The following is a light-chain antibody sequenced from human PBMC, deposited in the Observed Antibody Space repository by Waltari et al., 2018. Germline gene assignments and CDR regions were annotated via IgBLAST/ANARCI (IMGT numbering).Light chain of an antibody. CDR2: DAS. CDR3: QQRSNWPLT. V-gene: IGKV3-11*01. Sequence: EIVFTQAPATLSLSQGERATPSCRASQSVSNDLDWYQQKPGQAPRLLIYDASNWSTVIPARVSGSGSGTDFTLTINSLEPEDVAVYYCQQRSNWPLTFGGGTKVEIK. J-gene: IGKJ4*01. CDR1: QSVSND.